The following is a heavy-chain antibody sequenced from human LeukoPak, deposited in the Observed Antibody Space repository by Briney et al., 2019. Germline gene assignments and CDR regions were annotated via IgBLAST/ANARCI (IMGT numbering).Heavy chain of an antibody. CDR2: ISYDGSNK. D-gene: IGHD4-11*01. CDR1: GFTFSSCG. CDR3: ARVRPGSNYVDFDY. Sequence: GRSLRLSCAASGFTFSSCGMHWVRQAPGKGLEWVAVISYDGSNKYYAGSVKGRFTISRDNSKSTLYPQMNSLRAEDTAVYYCARVRPGSNYVDFDYWGQGTLVTVSS. J-gene: IGHJ4*02. V-gene: IGHV3-33*05.